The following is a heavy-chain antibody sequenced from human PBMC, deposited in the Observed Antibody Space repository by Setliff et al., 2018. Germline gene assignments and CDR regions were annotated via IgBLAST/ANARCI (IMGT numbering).Heavy chain of an antibody. J-gene: IGHJ4*02. Sequence: GESLRLSCTASRFTFSVYVMAWVRQAPGKGLEWVSSITGSGGGTYYADSVKGRFIVSRDNSKNTLYLQMNSLRVDDTAIYYCAKELSMAYENDWGLGTLVTVSS. CDR1: RFTFSVYV. CDR3: AKELSMAYEND. CDR2: ITGSGGGT. V-gene: IGHV3-23*01. D-gene: IGHD5-12*01.